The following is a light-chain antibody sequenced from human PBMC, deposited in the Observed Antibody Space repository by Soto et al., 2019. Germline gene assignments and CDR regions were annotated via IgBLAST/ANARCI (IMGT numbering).Light chain of an antibody. CDR2: GNS. CDR3: QSYDSSLSGSRV. Sequence: VLTQPPPVSGAPGQRGTISCTGGSSNIGAGYDVHWYQQLPGTAPKLLIYGNSNRPSGVPDRFSGSKSGTSASLAITGLTAEDEADYYCQSYDSSLSGSRVFGTGTKVTVL. CDR1: SSNIGAGYD. J-gene: IGLJ1*01. V-gene: IGLV1-40*01.